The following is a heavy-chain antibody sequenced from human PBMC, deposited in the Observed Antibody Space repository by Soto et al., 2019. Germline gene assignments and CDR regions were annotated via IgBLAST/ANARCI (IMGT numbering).Heavy chain of an antibody. J-gene: IGHJ5*02. V-gene: IGHV1-69*12. CDR1: GGTFSSYA. CDR2: IIPIFGTA. D-gene: IGHD2-2*01. Sequence: QVQLVQSGAEVKKPGSSVKVSCKASGGTFSSYAISWVRQAPGQGLEWMGGIIPIFGTANYAQKFQGRVTITADESTSTAYMELSSLRSEDTAVYYSARAHPISTSHRIYWFDPWGQGTLVTVSS. CDR3: ARAHPISTSHRIYWFDP.